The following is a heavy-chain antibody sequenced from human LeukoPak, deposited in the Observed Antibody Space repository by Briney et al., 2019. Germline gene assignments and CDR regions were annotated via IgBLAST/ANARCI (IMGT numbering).Heavy chain of an antibody. CDR1: GGSFSGYY. CDR2: INHSGST. D-gene: IGHD6-19*01. J-gene: IGHJ4*02. V-gene: IGHV4-34*01. CDR3: ARAFSSGWYVPGY. Sequence: SETLSLTCAVYGGSFSGYYWSWIRQPPGKGLDWIGEINHSGSTNYNPSLKSRVTISVDTSKNQFSLKLSSVTAPDTAVYYCARAFSSGWYVPGYWGRGTLVTVSS.